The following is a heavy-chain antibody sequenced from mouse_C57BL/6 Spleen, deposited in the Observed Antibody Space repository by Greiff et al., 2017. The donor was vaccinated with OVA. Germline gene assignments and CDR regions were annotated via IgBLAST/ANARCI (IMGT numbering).Heavy chain of an antibody. V-gene: IGHV1-15*01. CDR2: IDPETGGT. J-gene: IGHJ3*01. Sequence: QVQLQQSGAELVRPGASVTLSCKASGYTFTDYEMHWVKQTPVHGLEWIGAIDPETGGTAYNQKFKGKAILTADESSSTAYMELRSLTSEDSAVYYCTRGNYYGSTSWFAYWGQGTLVTVSA. CDR3: TRGNYYGSTSWFAY. D-gene: IGHD1-1*01. CDR1: GYTFTDYE.